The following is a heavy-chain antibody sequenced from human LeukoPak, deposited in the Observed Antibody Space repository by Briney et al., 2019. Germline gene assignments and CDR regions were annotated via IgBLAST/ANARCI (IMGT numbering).Heavy chain of an antibody. CDR3: ANGYYYYMDV. Sequence: GGSLRLSCAASGFTFSSYRMHWVRQAPGKGLEWVAFIRYDGSNKYYADSVKGRFTISRDNSKNTLYLQMNSLRAEDTAVYYCANGYYYYMDVWGKGTTVTISS. J-gene: IGHJ6*03. CDR1: GFTFSSYR. V-gene: IGHV3-30*02. CDR2: IRYDGSNK.